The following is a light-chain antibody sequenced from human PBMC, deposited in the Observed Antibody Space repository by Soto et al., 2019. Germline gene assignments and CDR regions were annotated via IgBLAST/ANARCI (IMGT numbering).Light chain of an antibody. Sequence: EIVLTQSPGTLSLSPGERATLSCRASQSVSSNYLAWYQQKPGQAPRLLIYGASSRATGIPDRFSGSGSGTDFTLTISRLEPEAFAVYYCHHYGSSLWTFGQGTKVEIK. J-gene: IGKJ1*01. V-gene: IGKV3-20*01. CDR1: QSVSSNY. CDR2: GAS. CDR3: HHYGSSLWT.